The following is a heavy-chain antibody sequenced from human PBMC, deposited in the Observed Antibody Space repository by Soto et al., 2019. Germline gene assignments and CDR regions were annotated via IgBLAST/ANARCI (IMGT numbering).Heavy chain of an antibody. J-gene: IGHJ4*02. CDR2: IYPGDSDT. D-gene: IGHD3-10*01. Sequence: GESLKSACKGSGYSFTSYWIGWVRQMPGKGLEWMGIIYPGDSDTRYSPSFQGQVTTSADKSISTAYLQWSSLKASHTAMYYCARPKIPSYGSGSYYNFDYWGQGTLVTVSS. V-gene: IGHV5-51*01. CDR1: GYSFTSYW. CDR3: ARPKIPSYGSGSYYNFDY.